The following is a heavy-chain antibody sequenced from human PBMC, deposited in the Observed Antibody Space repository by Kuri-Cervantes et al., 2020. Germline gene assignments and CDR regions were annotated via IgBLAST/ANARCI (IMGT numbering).Heavy chain of an antibody. V-gene: IGHV3-53*01. Sequence: GESLKISCAASGFNFSSYWMSWVRQAPGKGLEWVSVIYSGGSTYYADSVKGRFTISRDNSKNTLYLQMNSLRVEDTAVYYCARDHRKSGSYYYYGMDVWGQGTTVTVSS. CDR2: IYSGGST. CDR1: GFNFSSYW. D-gene: IGHD1-26*01. CDR3: ARDHRKSGSYYYYGMDV. J-gene: IGHJ6*02.